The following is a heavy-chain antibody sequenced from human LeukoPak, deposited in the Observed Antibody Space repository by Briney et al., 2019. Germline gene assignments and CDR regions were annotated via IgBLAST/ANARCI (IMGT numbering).Heavy chain of an antibody. CDR3: TRAGAYYYDSSGSDY. CDR2: IKQDGSEK. J-gene: IGHJ4*02. V-gene: IGHV3-7*01. Sequence: GGSLRLSCVASRFTLSNYLMSWVCEAPGKGLGWVANIKQDGSEKYYVDSVKGRFTIPRDNAKNSLYLQMNSLRAEDTAVYYCTRAGAYYYDSSGSDYWGQGTLVTVSS. D-gene: IGHD3-22*01. CDR1: RFTLSNYL.